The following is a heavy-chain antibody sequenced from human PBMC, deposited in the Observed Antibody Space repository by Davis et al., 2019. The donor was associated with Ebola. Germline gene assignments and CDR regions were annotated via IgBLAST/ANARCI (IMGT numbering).Heavy chain of an antibody. J-gene: IGHJ6*04. CDR1: GYTFTSYG. CDR3: ARGYGYSYGKKNYYYGMDV. D-gene: IGHD5-18*01. CDR2: ISAYNGNT. V-gene: IGHV1-18*04. Sequence: ASVKVSCKASGYTFTSYGISWVRQAPGQGLEWMGWISAYNGNTNYAQKLQGRVTMTTDTSTSTAYMELSSLRSEDTAVYYCARGYGYSYGKKNYYYGMDVWGKGTTVTVSS.